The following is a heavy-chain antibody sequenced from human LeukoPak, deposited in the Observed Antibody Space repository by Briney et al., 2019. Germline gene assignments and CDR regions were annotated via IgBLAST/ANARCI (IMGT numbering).Heavy chain of an antibody. V-gene: IGHV1-69*04. CDR2: IIPILGIA. CDR3: ARFSIVVVPAAPSGDDAFDI. Sequence: SVKVSCKASGGTFSSYAISWVRQAPGQGLEWMGRIIPILGIANYAQKFQGRVTITADKSTSTAYMELSSLRSEDTAVYYCARFSIVVVPAAPSGDDAFDIWGQGTMVTVSS. J-gene: IGHJ3*02. D-gene: IGHD2-2*01. CDR1: GGTFSSYA.